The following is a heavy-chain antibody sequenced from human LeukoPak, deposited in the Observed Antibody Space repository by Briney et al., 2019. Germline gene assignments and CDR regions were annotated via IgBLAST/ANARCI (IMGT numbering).Heavy chain of an antibody. CDR2: INHSGST. V-gene: IGHV4-34*01. CDR3: ARGLEAAAYRPGWAFDI. J-gene: IGHJ3*02. CDR1: GVSFSGYY. D-gene: IGHD6-13*01. Sequence: SETLSLTCAVYGVSFSGYYWSWIRQPPGKGLEWIGEINHSGSTNYNPSLKSRVTISVDTSKNQFSLKLSSVTAADTAVYYCARGLEAAAYRPGWAFDIWGKGTMVTVSS.